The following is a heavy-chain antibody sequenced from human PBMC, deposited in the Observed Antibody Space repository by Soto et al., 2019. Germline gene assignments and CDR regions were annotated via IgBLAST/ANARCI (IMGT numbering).Heavy chain of an antibody. J-gene: IGHJ6*02. CDR3: ARGARAMGYTYGTYYYYGMDV. V-gene: IGHV1-69*19. Sequence: QEPLVQSGAEVKEPGSSVKVSCKASGGTFSNYAISWLRQAPGQGLEWVGGIIPIFGTSNYAEKFQGRVTITAGQSSSTAYMEVSSLRYEDTAVYFCARGARAMGYTYGTYYYYGMDVWGQGTTVTVSS. D-gene: IGHD5-18*01. CDR1: GGTFSNYA. CDR2: IIPIFGTS.